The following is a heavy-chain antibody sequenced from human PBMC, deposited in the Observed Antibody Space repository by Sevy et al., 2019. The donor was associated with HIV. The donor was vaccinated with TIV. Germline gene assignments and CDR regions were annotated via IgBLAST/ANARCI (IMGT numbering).Heavy chain of an antibody. CDR2: IYSGGST. CDR3: ARDYYGSRWDV. CDR1: GFTVSSNY. Sequence: GGSLRLSCAASGFTVSSNYMSWVRQAPGKGLEWVSVIYSGGSTYYADSVKGRFTISRDNSKNTLYLQMNSLRAEDTAVYYCARDYYGSRWDVWGQGTTVTVSS. J-gene: IGHJ6*02. V-gene: IGHV3-53*01. D-gene: IGHD3-10*01.